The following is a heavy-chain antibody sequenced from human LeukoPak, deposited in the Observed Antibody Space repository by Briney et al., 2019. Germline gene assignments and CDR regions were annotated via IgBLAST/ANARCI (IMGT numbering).Heavy chain of an antibody. D-gene: IGHD6-19*01. J-gene: IGHJ4*02. Sequence: GGSLRLSCAASGFTFSSYSMNWVRQAPGKGLEWVPSISSSSYIYYADSVKGRFTISRDNAKNSLYLQMNSLRAEDTAVYYCARENSSGWYVPFDYWGQGTLVTVSS. CDR2: ISSSSYI. CDR1: GFTFSSYS. CDR3: ARENSSGWYVPFDY. V-gene: IGHV3-21*04.